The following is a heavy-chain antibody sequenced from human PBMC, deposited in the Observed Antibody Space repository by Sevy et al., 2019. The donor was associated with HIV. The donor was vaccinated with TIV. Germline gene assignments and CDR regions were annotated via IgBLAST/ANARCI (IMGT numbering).Heavy chain of an antibody. CDR3: ARGFRYRSYWSAVDF. CDR1: KYSFSDHY. V-gene: IGHV1-2*02. Sequence: APVKVSCKASKYSFSDHYIHWVRQAPGQGLEWMGWINPDNGGTNYAQKFQGRVTMTRDTSISTTYMEMSSLGSDDTAVYYCARGFRYRSYWSAVDFWGQGTLVTVSS. D-gene: IGHD3-10*01. J-gene: IGHJ4*02. CDR2: INPDNGGT.